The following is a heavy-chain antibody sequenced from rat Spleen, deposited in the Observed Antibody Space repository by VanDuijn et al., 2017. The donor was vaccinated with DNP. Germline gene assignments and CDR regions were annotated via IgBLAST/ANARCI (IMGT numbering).Heavy chain of an antibody. D-gene: IGHD1-11*01. CDR3: ATVRTNYGGWSDYFDY. J-gene: IGHJ2*01. CDR2: ITSGGSNT. V-gene: IGHV5-29*01. CDR1: GFIFSNYG. Sequence: EVQLVESGGGPVQPGRSLKLSCLASGFIFSNYGMAWVRQAPKKGLEWVATITSGGSNTYYPDSVKGRFTISRDNAKSTLYLQMDSLRSEDAATYYCATVRTNYGGWSDYFDYWGQGVMVTVSS.